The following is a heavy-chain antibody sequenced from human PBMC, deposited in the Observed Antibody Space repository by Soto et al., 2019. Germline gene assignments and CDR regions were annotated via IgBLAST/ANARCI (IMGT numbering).Heavy chain of an antibody. CDR3: ARGGVDYYDSSGYYFSPYYFDY. Sequence: PSETLSLTCAVSGDTISTAVYTWAWIRQPPGKGLEWIGYIYHSGSTYYNPSLKSRVTISVDRSKNQFSLKLSSVTAADTAVYYCARGGVDYYDSSGYYFSPYYFDYWGQGTLVTVSS. J-gene: IGHJ4*02. D-gene: IGHD3-22*01. CDR2: IYHSGST. CDR1: GDTISTAVYT. V-gene: IGHV4-30-2*01.